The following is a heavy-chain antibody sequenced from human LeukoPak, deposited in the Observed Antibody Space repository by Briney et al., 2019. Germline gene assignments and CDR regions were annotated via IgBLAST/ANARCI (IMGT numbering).Heavy chain of an antibody. CDR2: ISSSSSYI. J-gene: IGHJ4*02. CDR3: TTVGAAVAGRRPTGH. Sequence: GGSLRLSCAASGFTFSSYSMNWVRQAPGKGLEWVSSISSSSSYIYYADSVKGRFTISRDNAKNSLHLQMNSLRAEDTAVYYCTTVGAAVAGRRPTGHWGQGTLVTVSS. CDR1: GFTFSSYS. V-gene: IGHV3-21*01. D-gene: IGHD6-19*01.